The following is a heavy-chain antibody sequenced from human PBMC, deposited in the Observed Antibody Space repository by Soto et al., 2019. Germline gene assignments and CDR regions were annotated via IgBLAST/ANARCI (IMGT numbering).Heavy chain of an antibody. CDR2: MNPNSGNT. CDR3: ARRGYWSGGSCDSWDYYYGMDV. V-gene: IGHV1-8*01. D-gene: IGHD2-15*01. Sequence: QVQLVQSGAEVKKPGASVKVSCKASGYTFTSYDINWVRQATGQGLEWMGWMNPNSGNTGYAQKFQGRGTMTRNTSISTAYRELSSLRSEDTAVYYCARRGYWSGGSCDSWDYYYGMDVWGQGTTVTVSS. CDR1: GYTFTSYD. J-gene: IGHJ6*02.